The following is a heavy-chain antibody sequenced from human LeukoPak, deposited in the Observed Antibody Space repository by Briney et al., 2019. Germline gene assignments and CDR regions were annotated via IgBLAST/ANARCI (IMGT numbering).Heavy chain of an antibody. D-gene: IGHD3/OR15-3a*01. CDR3: ARDIEGWTHFDY. V-gene: IGHV3-20*04. CDR1: GFTFDDYG. J-gene: IGHJ4*02. Sequence: GGSLRLSCAASGFTFDDYGMSWVRQAPGKGLEWVSGINWNGGSTGYADSVEGRFTISRDNAKNSLYLQMNSLRAGDTALYYCARDIEGWTHFDYWGQGTLVTVSS. CDR2: INWNGGST.